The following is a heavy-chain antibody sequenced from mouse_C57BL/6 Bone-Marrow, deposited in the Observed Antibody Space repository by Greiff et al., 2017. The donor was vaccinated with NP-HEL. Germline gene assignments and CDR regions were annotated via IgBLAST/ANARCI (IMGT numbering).Heavy chain of an antibody. Sequence: VQLQQSVAELVRPGASVKLSCTASGFNIKNTYMNWVKQRPEQGLEWIGRIDPANGNTKYASKFQGKGTIAADTSSDTAYLQLSSQTSKDTAIYYCACNYEGVDYWGQGTSVTVSS. D-gene: IGHD2-1*01. CDR3: ACNYEGVDY. CDR1: GFNIKNTY. J-gene: IGHJ4*01. V-gene: IGHV14-3*01. CDR2: IDPANGNT.